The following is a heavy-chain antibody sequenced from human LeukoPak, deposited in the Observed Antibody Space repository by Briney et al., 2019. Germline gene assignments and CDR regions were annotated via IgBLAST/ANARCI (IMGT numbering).Heavy chain of an antibody. CDR1: GFAFNTYA. CDR3: AREIFGSGSYLDF. V-gene: IGHV3-33*01. D-gene: IGHD3-10*01. CDR2: IWHDGSHK. Sequence: GGSLRLSCAASGFAFNTYAMHWVRQAPGQGLEWVALIWHDGSHKFYSNSVRGQFTISRDNSKNTVSLQMNNLRPEDTAVYYCAREIFGSGSYLDFSGQGTLVTVSS. J-gene: IGHJ4*02.